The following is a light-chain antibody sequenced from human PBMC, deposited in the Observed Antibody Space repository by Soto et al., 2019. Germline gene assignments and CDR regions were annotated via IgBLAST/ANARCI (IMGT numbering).Light chain of an antibody. CDR3: QQYYRPWT. CDR1: QSVLYSSNNKNY. CDR2: WAS. V-gene: IGKV4-1*01. J-gene: IGKJ1*01. Sequence: DIVMTQSPDSLAVSLGERATINCKSSQSVLYSSNNKNYVAWYQQKPGQPPKLLIYWASTRESGVPDRFSGSGSGTDFTLTIRSLKAEDVAVYYCQQYYRPWTFGQGTKVEIK.